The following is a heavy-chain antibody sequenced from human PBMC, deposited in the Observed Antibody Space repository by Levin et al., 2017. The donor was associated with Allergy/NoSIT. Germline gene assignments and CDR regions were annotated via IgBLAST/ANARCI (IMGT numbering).Heavy chain of an antibody. CDR1: GFTFNTFI. J-gene: IGHJ3*02. CDR3: ARDNRHLYYDSGGYYPPVDAFDI. D-gene: IGHD3-22*01. CDR2: ISFGSTYI. V-gene: IGHV3-21*04. Sequence: GGSLRLSCAASGFTFNTFIMTWVRQAPGKGLEGVASISFGSTYIYYADSLKGRFTISRDDAKGSLYLQMKSLSAEDAAVYYCARDNRHLYYDSGGYYPPVDAFDIWGRGTLVTISS.